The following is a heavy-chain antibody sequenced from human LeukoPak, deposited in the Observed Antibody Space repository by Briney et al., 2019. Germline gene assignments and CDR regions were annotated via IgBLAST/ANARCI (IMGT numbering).Heavy chain of an antibody. Sequence: KPSETLSLTCTVSGGSISSYYLSWIRQPPGKGLEWIGYIYYSGSTNYNPSLKSRVTISAATSKSQFSLKLSSVTAADTAVYYCASARESCIGSSCYEYFHHWGQGTPLTVSS. D-gene: IGHD2-2*01. J-gene: IGHJ1*01. CDR1: GGSISSYY. CDR3: ASARESCIGSSCYEYFHH. CDR2: IYYSGST. V-gene: IGHV4-59*01.